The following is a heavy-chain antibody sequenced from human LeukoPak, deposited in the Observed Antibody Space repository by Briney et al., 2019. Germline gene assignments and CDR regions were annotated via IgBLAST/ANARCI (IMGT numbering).Heavy chain of an antibody. J-gene: IGHJ4*01. V-gene: IGHV3-64*01. CDR2: ISSNGGST. D-gene: IGHD3-22*01. Sequence: GGSLRLSCAASGFTFSSYAMHWVRQAPGKGLEYVPAISSNGGSTYYANSVKGRFTISRDNSKNTLYLQMGSLRAEDMAVYYCARDRDSSGYYYVGPDYWVQGTLVTVSS. CDR3: ARDRDSSGYYYVGPDY. CDR1: GFTFSSYA.